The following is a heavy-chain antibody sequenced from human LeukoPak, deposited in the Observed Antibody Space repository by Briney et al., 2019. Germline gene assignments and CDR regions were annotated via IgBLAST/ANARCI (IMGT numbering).Heavy chain of an antibody. D-gene: IGHD2-2*01. CDR1: GYTFTSYY. J-gene: IGHJ5*02. CDR2: INPSGGST. V-gene: IGHV1-46*01. CDR3: ARGRRCSSTSCLNWFDP. Sequence: ASVKVSCKASGYTFTSYYMHWVRQAPGQGLEWMGIINPSGGSTSYAQKFQGRVTMTRDMSTSTVYMELSSLRSEDTAVYYCARGRRCSSTSCLNWFDPWGQGTLVTVSS.